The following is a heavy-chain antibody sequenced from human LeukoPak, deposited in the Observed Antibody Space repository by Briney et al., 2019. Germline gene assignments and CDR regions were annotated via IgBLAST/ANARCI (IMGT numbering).Heavy chain of an antibody. J-gene: IGHJ4*02. D-gene: IGHD2-21*02. CDR2: IYYTGIT. Sequence: SETLSLACAVSGGSVNSGSYYWSWIRQHPGKGLEWIGYIYYTGITNYNPSLKSRVTISVDTSKNQFSLNLNSVTAADTAVYYCATSQCGSDCYLAGDYWGQGTLVTVSS. V-gene: IGHV4-61*01. CDR1: GGSVNSGSYY. CDR3: ATSQCGSDCYLAGDY.